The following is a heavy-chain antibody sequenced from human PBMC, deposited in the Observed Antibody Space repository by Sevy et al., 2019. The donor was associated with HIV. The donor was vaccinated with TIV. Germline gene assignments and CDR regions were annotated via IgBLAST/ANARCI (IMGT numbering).Heavy chain of an antibody. V-gene: IGHV1-18*04. Sequence: ASVKVSCKASGYTFTSYGISWVRQAPGQGLEWMGWISAYNGNTNYAQKLQGRVTMTTDTSTSTAYMGLRSLRSDDTAVYYCARSYXYDSSGYYGXYYFDYWGQGTLVTVSS. CDR1: GYTFTSYG. CDR3: ARSYXYDSSGYYGXYYFDY. J-gene: IGHJ4*02. D-gene: IGHD3-22*01. CDR2: ISAYNGNT.